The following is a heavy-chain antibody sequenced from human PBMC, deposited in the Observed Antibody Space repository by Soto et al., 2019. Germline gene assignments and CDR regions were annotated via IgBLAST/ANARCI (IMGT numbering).Heavy chain of an antibody. CDR2: IIPVFDRV. J-gene: IGHJ1*01. CDR3: ARDEGTYYGVGRN. Sequence: QVQVVQSGAEVKKPGSSVKVSCTASGDTSSTSSINWVRQAPGQRLEWMGGIIPVFDRVNYAQRFQGRVSITADDSTRLAYMELSSLTSEDTAIYYCARDEGTYYGVGRNWGQGTLLIVSS. V-gene: IGHV1-69*01. CDR1: GDTSSTSS. D-gene: IGHD1-26*01.